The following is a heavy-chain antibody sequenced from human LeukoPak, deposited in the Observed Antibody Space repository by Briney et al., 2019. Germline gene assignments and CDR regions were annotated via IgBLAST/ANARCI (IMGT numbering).Heavy chain of an antibody. CDR3: ARGRGIAVAGTPYYFDY. D-gene: IGHD6-19*01. Sequence: ASVKVSCKASGYTFTGYYMHWVRQAPGQGLEWMGWINPNSGGTSYAQKFQGRVTMTRDTSTSTVYMELSSLRSEDTAVYYCARGRGIAVAGTPYYFDYWGQGTLVTVSS. V-gene: IGHV1-2*02. J-gene: IGHJ4*02. CDR2: INPNSGGT. CDR1: GYTFTGYY.